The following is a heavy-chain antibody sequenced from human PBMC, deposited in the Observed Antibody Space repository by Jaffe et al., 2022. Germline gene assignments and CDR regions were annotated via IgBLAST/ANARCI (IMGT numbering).Heavy chain of an antibody. CDR3: AKDGISEPTVTSYWYFDL. CDR1: GFTFSSYA. V-gene: IGHV3-23*01. J-gene: IGHJ2*01. CDR2: ISGSGGST. Sequence: EVQLLESGGGLVQPGGSLRLSCAASGFTFSSYAMSWVRQAPGKGLEWVSAISGSGGSTYYADSVKGRFTISRDNSKNTLYLQMNSLRAEDTAVYYCAKDGISEPTVTSYWYFDLWGRGTLVTVSS. D-gene: IGHD4-17*01.